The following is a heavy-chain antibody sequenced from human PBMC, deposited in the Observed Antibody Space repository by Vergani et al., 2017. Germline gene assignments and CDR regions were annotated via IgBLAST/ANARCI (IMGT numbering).Heavy chain of an antibody. J-gene: IGHJ6*02. CDR3: ARVQQQHYGMDV. V-gene: IGHV4-59*01. Sequence: QVQLQESGPGLVKPSQTLSLTCTVSGGSISSYYWSWIRQPPGKGLEWIGYIYYSGSTNYNPSLKSRVTISVDTSKNQFSLKLSSVTAADTAVYYCARVQQQHYGMDVWGQGTTVTVSS. D-gene: IGHD6-13*01. CDR1: GGSISSYY. CDR2: IYYSGST.